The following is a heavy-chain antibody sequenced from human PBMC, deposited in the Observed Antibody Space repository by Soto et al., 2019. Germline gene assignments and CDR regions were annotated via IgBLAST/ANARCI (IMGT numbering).Heavy chain of an antibody. CDR1: GGTFSSYT. V-gene: IGHV1-69*04. CDR2: IIPILGIA. D-gene: IGHD2-15*01. J-gene: IGHJ6*03. CDR3: AREAVVVVAATLYYYYYYMDV. Sequence: SVKVSCKASGGTFSSYTISWVRQAPGQGLEWMGRIIPILGIANYAQKFQGRVTITADKSTSTAYMELSSLRSEDTAVYYCAREAVVVVAATLYYYYYYMDVWGKGTTVTVSS.